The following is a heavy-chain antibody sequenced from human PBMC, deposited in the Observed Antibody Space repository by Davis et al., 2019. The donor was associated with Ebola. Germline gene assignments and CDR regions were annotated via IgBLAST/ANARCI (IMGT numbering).Heavy chain of an antibody. J-gene: IGHJ5*02. V-gene: IGHV4-59*01. CDR1: GGSFSGYY. CDR3: ARTSYDFWSGYYTGNWFDP. CDR2: IYYSGST. D-gene: IGHD3-3*01. Sequence: SETLSLTCAVYGGSFSGYYWSWIRQPPGKGLEWIGYIYYSGSTNYNPSLKSRVTISVDTSKNLFSLKLSSVTAADTAVYYCARTSYDFWSGYYTGNWFDPWGQGTLVTVSS.